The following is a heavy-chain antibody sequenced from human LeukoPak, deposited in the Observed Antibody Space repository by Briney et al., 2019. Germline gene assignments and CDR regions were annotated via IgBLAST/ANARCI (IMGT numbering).Heavy chain of an antibody. Sequence: GGSLRLSCATSGFTFSRNAMGWVRQAPGMGLEWVSAIASDERTHYADSVKGRFIISRDISKNTLYLQMSSLRAEDTAIYYCVKDLLLWCFDSWGQEILVTVSS. D-gene: IGHD2-15*01. CDR2: IASDERT. J-gene: IGHJ4*02. V-gene: IGHV3-23*01. CDR1: GFTFSRNA. CDR3: VKDLLLWCFDS.